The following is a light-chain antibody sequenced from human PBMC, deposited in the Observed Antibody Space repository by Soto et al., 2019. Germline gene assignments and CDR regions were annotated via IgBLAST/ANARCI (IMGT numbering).Light chain of an antibody. Sequence: DIRMTQSPSSLSASVGDRVTITCQASQDISNYLKWYQQKPGKAPKLLIYDASNLETGVPSRFSGSGSGTDFTFTISSLQPEDIATYYCQQYDNLPPYTFGQGTKLEIK. J-gene: IGKJ2*01. CDR2: DAS. V-gene: IGKV1-33*01. CDR3: QQYDNLPPYT. CDR1: QDISNY.